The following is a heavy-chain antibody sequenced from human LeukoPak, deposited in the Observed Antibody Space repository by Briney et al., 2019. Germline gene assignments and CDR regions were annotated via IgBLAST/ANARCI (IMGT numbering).Heavy chain of an antibody. D-gene: IGHD4-17*01. J-gene: IGHJ4*02. CDR2: ISWNSGSI. CDR3: AKDYGDYFLGFDY. Sequence: HPGGSLRLSCAASGFTFDDYAMHWVRQAPGKGLEWVSGISWNSGSIGYADSVKGRFTISRDNAKNSLYLQMNSLRAEDMALYYCAKDYGDYFLGFDYWGQGTLVTVSS. V-gene: IGHV3-9*03. CDR1: GFTFDDYA.